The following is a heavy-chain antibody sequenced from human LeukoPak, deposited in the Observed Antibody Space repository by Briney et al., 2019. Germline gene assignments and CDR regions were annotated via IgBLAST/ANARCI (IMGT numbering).Heavy chain of an antibody. CDR3: ARGAYGDHVGLLDF. Sequence: SETLSLTCAVYGGSFSGYYWSWIRQPPGKGLEWIGEISHSGRTNYNPSLKSRVTTSIDTSKKQFSLNLTSVTAADTAVYYCARGAYGDHVGLLDFWGQGTLVTVSS. CDR2: ISHSGRT. D-gene: IGHD4-17*01. J-gene: IGHJ4*02. V-gene: IGHV4-34*01. CDR1: GGSFSGYY.